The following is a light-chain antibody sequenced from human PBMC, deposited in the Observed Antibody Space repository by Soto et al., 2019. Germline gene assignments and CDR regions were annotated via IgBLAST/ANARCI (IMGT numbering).Light chain of an antibody. CDR3: CSYAGSGTFYV. J-gene: IGLJ1*01. CDR2: EVS. Sequence: QSALTQPASVSGSPGQSITISCTGTSSDVGSYNLVSWYQQHPGKAPKLMIYEVSKRPSGVSNGFSGSKSSNTASLTISGLQAEDEADYYCCSYAGSGTFYVFGTGTKVT. V-gene: IGLV2-23*02. CDR1: SSDVGSYNL.